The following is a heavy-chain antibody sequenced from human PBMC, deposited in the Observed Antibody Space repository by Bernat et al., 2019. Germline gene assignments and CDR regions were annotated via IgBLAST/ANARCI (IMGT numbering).Heavy chain of an antibody. D-gene: IGHD2-8*01. J-gene: IGHJ6*02. V-gene: IGHV3-72*01. CDR2: SRNKANSYTT. Sequence: EVQLVESGGGLVQPGGSLRLSCVVSGLILSDQYMYWVRQAPGKGLEWVVHSRNKANSYTTEYAASVQGRFTISRDDSKKSLYLQMNSLKTEDTAVYYCGRVRPNGRRDLDVWGQGTTVIVSS. CDR1: GLILSDQY. CDR3: GRVRPNGRRDLDV.